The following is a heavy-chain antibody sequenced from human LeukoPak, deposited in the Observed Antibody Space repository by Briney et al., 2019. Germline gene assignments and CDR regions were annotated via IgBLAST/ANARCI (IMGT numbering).Heavy chain of an antibody. J-gene: IGHJ6*03. CDR3: ARTHGSGTTRDYYYYYMDV. CDR1: GYTFTKYY. CDR2: IIPIFGTA. D-gene: IGHD3-10*01. Sequence: ASVKVSCKASGYTFTKYYIHWVRQAPGQGLEWMGGIIPIFGTANYAQKFQGRVTITADESTSTAYMELSSLRSEDTAVYYCARTHGSGTTRDYYYYYMDVWGKGTTVTISS. V-gene: IGHV1-69*13.